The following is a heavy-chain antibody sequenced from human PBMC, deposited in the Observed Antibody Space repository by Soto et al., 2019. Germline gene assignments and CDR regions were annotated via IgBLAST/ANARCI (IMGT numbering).Heavy chain of an antibody. CDR3: ARDIVVVVAATRDYYYGMDV. CDR1: GYTFTGYY. Sequence: ASVKVSCKASGYTFTGYYMHWVRQAPGQGLEWMGWINPNSGGTNYAQKFQGWVTMTRDTSFSTAYMELSRLRSDDTAVYYCARDIVVVVAATRDYYYGMDVWGQGTTVTVSS. J-gene: IGHJ6*02. D-gene: IGHD2-15*01. CDR2: INPNSGGT. V-gene: IGHV1-2*04.